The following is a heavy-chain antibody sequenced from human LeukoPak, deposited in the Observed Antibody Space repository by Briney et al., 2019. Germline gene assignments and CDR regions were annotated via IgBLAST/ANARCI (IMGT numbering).Heavy chain of an antibody. CDR3: VRNGGSFDY. V-gene: IGHV3-7*01. Sequence: PGGSLRLSCAASGFTFTKHWMRWVRQPPGKGLEWVANINYDGSETMYVDSVKGRLTISRDNAKNSLYLQMDSLRVEDTAVYYCVRNGGSFDYWGQGTLVTVSS. D-gene: IGHD3-16*01. CDR2: INYDGSET. J-gene: IGHJ4*02. CDR1: GFTFTKHW.